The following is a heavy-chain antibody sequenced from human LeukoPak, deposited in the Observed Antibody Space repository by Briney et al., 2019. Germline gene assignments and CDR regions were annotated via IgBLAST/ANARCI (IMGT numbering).Heavy chain of an antibody. CDR2: INHSGST. J-gene: IGHJ4*02. CDR1: GGSFSGYY. Sequence: NPSETLSLTCAVYGGSFSGYYWSWIRQPPGKGLEWIGEINHSGSTNYNPSLKSRVTISVDTSKNQFSLKLSSVTAADTAVYYCARGSIYYDSSGYYSFDYWGQGTPVTVSS. CDR3: ARGSIYYDSSGYYSFDY. V-gene: IGHV4-34*01. D-gene: IGHD3-22*01.